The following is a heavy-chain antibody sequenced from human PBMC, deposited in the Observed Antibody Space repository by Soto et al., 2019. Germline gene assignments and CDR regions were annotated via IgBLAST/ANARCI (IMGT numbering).Heavy chain of an antibody. CDR1: GYTFTSYA. CDR3: ARGPAILRFLDYGEPVVY. D-gene: IGHD3-3*01. CDR2: INAGNGNT. V-gene: IGHV1-3*01. J-gene: IGHJ4*02. Sequence: ASVKVSCKASGYTFTSYAMHWVRQAPGQRLEWMGWINAGNGNTKYSQKFQGRVTITRDTSASTAYMELSSLRSEDTAVYYCARGPAILRFLDYGEPVVYWGQGTLVTVSS.